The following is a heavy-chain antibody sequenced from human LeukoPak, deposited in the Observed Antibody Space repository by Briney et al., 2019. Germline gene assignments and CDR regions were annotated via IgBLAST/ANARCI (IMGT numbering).Heavy chain of an antibody. J-gene: IGHJ3*02. CDR2: ISSSGSTI. V-gene: IGHV3-11*01. CDR3: AREYYDILTGLSSDAFDI. CDR1: GFTFSDYY. Sequence: PGGSLRLSCAASGFTFSDYYMSWIRQAPGKGLEWVSYISSSGSTIYYADSVKGRFTISRDNAKNSLYLQMNSLRAEDTAVYYCAREYYDILTGLSSDAFDIWGQGTMVTVSS. D-gene: IGHD3-9*01.